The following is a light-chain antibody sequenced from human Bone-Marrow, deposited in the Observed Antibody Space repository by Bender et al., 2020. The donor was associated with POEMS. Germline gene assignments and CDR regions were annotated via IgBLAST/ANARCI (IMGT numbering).Light chain of an antibody. J-gene: IGLJ2*01. CDR3: QTWDNNIVI. V-gene: IGLV3-1*01. CDR1: SLGKKY. Sequence: SYELTQPPSVSVSAGQTATITCGGDSLGKKYSAWYQQISGQPPLLVIYEDKKRPSGIPERFSGSIFGNTATLTISGTQAVDEAGYYCQTWDNNIVIFGGGTKLTVL. CDR2: EDK.